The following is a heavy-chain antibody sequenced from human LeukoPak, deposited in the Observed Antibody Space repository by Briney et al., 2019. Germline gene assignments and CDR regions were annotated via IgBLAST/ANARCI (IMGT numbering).Heavy chain of an antibody. CDR2: IYYSWST. CDR1: GGSISSYY. V-gene: IGHV4-59*01. CDR3: ARAHYYDSSGRNWFDP. Sequence: SETLSLTCTVSGGSISSYYWSWIRQPPGKGLEWIGYIYYSWSTNYNPSLKSRVTISVDTSKNQFSLKLSSVTAADTAVYYCARAHYYDSSGRNWFDPWGQGTLVTVSS. J-gene: IGHJ5*02. D-gene: IGHD3-22*01.